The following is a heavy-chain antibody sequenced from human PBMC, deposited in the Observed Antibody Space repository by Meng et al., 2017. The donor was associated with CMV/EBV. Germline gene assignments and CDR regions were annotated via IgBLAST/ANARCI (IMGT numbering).Heavy chain of an antibody. J-gene: IGHJ6*02. CDR2: IYYSGST. CDR1: GGSISSYY. D-gene: IGHD6-6*01. CDR3: ARDGAARPSYYYYGMDV. Sequence: GSLRLSCTVSGGSISSYYWSWIRQPPGKGLEWIGYIYYSGSTNYNPSLKSRVTISVDTPKNQFSLKLSSVTAADTAVYYCARDGAARPSYYYYGMDVWGQGTTVTVSS. V-gene: IGHV4-59*01.